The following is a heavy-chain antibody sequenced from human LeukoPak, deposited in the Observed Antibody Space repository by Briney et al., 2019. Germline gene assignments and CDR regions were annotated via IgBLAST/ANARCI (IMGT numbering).Heavy chain of an antibody. D-gene: IGHD6-25*01. Sequence: GGSLRLSCVASGFSFSSYGMHWVRQPPGKGLEWVAVIWYDGTNENYADSVKGRFTISRDILKNTLYLQMNNLRAEDTAVFYCASHGGLWGQGTLVTVSS. CDR2: IWYDGTNE. V-gene: IGHV3-33*01. CDR3: ASHGGL. CDR1: GFSFSSYG. J-gene: IGHJ4*02.